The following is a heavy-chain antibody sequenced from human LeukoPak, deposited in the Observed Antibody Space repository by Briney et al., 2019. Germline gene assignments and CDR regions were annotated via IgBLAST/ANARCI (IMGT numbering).Heavy chain of an antibody. CDR2: VSHNRDST. V-gene: IGHV3-23*01. J-gene: IGHJ5*01. CDR3: AKGWHEYAVFDS. D-gene: IGHD2-8*01. CDR1: GFTFSTYA. Sequence: GGSLRLSCAASGFTFSTYAMSWVRQAPGEGLAWVSAVSHNRDSTWYAASVKGRFTISRDNSRNTLYLQMNSLRAEDTAVYFCAKGWHEYAVFDSWGQGSLVTVSS.